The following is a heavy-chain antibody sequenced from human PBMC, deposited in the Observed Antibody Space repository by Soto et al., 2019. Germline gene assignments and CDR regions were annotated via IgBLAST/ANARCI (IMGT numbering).Heavy chain of an antibody. CDR3: ARARLDTPALDY. V-gene: IGHV3-30-3*01. D-gene: IGHD2-2*01. J-gene: IGHJ4*02. CDR1: GFTFRSYA. Sequence: QVQLVESGGGVVQPGRSLRLSCAASGFTFRSYAMHWVRQAPGKGLEWVAVISYDGSNKYYADSVKGRFTTSRDNSKNTLYLQMNSLRAEDTAVYSCARARLDTPALDYWGQGTLVTVSS. CDR2: ISYDGSNK.